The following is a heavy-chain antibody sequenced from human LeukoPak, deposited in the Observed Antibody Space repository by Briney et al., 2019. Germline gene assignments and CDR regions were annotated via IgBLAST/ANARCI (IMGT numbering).Heavy chain of an antibody. CDR1: GFTFSSYS. V-gene: IGHV3-21*01. J-gene: IGHJ4*02. CDR3: TRGGLLVPDY. CDR2: ISSSSSYI. D-gene: IGHD3-10*01. Sequence: GGSLRLSCAASGFTFSSYSMNWVRQAPGKGLEWVSSISSSSSYIYCADSVKGRFTISRDNAKNSLYLQMNSLRAEDTAVYYCTRGGLLVPDYWGQGTLVTVSS.